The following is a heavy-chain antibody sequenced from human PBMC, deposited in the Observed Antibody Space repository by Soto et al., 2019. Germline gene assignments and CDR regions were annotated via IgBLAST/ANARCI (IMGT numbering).Heavy chain of an antibody. CDR3: AKDRRYSSSWVDWFDP. CDR2: ISGSGGST. D-gene: IGHD6-13*01. Sequence: EVQLLESGGGLVQPGGSLRLSCAASGFTFSSYAMSWVRQAPGKGLEWVSAISGSGGSTYYADSVKGRFTISRDNSKNTLDLQMNSLRAEDTAVYYCAKDRRYSSSWVDWFDPWGQGTLVTVSS. J-gene: IGHJ5*02. V-gene: IGHV3-23*01. CDR1: GFTFSSYA.